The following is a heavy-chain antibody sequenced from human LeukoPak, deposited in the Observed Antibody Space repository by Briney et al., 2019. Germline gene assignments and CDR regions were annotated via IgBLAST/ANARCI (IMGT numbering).Heavy chain of an antibody. D-gene: IGHD6-6*01. Sequence: SETLSLTCAVYGGSFSGYYWSWIRQPPGKGLEWIGEINHSGSTNYNPSLKSRVTISVDTSKNQFSLKLSSVTAADTAVYYCARAGSIAARRSPSDYWGQGTLVTVSS. CDR2: INHSGST. V-gene: IGHV4-34*01. CDR1: GGSFSGYY. J-gene: IGHJ4*02. CDR3: ARAGSIAARRSPSDY.